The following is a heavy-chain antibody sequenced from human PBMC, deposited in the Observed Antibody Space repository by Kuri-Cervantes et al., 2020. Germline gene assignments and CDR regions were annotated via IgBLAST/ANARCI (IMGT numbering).Heavy chain of an antibody. CDR3: ARAIAAPGTPENAFDI. CDR2: IIPIFGTA. Sequence: SVKVSCKASGGTFSSYAISWVRQAPGQGLEWMGGIIPIFGTANYAQKFQGRVTITADESTSTAYMELSSLRSEDTAVYYCARAIAAPGTPENAFDIWGQGTMVTVSS. V-gene: IGHV1-69*13. CDR1: GGTFSSYA. J-gene: IGHJ3*02. D-gene: IGHD6-13*01.